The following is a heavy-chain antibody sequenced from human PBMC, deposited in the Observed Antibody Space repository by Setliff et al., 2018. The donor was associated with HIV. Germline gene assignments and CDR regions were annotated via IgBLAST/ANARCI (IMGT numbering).Heavy chain of an antibody. D-gene: IGHD3-22*01. V-gene: IGHV4-39*07. CDR1: GGSISSSSYY. CDR3: ARVSAGKDYYDSSGYYYRFDY. Sequence: SETLSLTCTVSGGSISSSSYYWGWIRQPPGKGLEWIGSIYYSGSTYYNPSLKSRVTISVDTSKNQFSLKLNSVTAADTAVYYCARVSAGKDYYDSSGYYYRFDYWGQGTLVTVSS. CDR2: IYYSGST. J-gene: IGHJ4*02.